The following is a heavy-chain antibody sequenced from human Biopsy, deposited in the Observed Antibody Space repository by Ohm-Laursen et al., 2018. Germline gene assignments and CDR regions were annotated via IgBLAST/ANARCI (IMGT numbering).Heavy chain of an antibody. CDR2: INHRGST. CDR1: GGFFSGYY. V-gene: IGHV4-34*01. J-gene: IGHJ6*02. D-gene: IGHD3-16*01. Sequence: GTLSLTWAVYGGFFSGYYWSWIRQPPGKGLEWIGEINHRGSTNYNPSLKSRVTISVDTSKNQFSLKLRSVTAADTAVYYCARAVDYYDPYYYYGLDVWGQGTTVTVSS. CDR3: ARAVDYYDPYYYYGLDV.